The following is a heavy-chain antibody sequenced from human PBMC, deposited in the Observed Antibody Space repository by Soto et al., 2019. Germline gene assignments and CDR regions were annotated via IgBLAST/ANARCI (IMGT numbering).Heavy chain of an antibody. V-gene: IGHV4-59*01. CDR2: IYYSGST. J-gene: IGHJ5*02. Sequence: SETLSLTCTVSGGSISSYYWSWIRQPPGKGLEWIGYIYYSGSTNYNPSLKSRVTISVDTSKNQFSLKLSSVTAADTAVYYCARGCYCSSTSCYGCWFDPWGQGTLVTVSS. D-gene: IGHD2-2*01. CDR1: GGSISSYY. CDR3: ARGCYCSSTSCYGCWFDP.